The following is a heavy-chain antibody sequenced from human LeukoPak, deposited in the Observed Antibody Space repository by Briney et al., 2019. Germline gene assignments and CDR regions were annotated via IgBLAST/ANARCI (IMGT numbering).Heavy chain of an antibody. CDR2: INHSGST. CDR1: GGSFSGYY. CDR3: ARRRRPDIVVVVAATPYNRFDP. V-gene: IGHV4-34*01. J-gene: IGHJ5*02. Sequence: SETLSLTCAVYGGSFSGYYWSWIRQPPGKGLEWIGEINHSGSTNYNPSLKSRVTISVDTSKNQFSLKLSSVTAADTAVYYCARRRRPDIVVVVAATPYNRFDPWGQGTLVTVSS. D-gene: IGHD2-15*01.